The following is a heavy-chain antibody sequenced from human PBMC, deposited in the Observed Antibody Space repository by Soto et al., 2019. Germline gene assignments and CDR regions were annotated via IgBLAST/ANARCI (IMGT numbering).Heavy chain of an antibody. CDR3: ARDRGYSTFDM. V-gene: IGHV3-7*01. CDR1: GGSVSSES. J-gene: IGHJ3*02. Sequence: PSETLSLTCTVSGGSVSSESHYWSWIRQTPGKGLEWVANMKEDGSEKNYVDSVKGRFTISRDNAKNSLYLQMNSLRAEDTAVYYCARDRGYSTFDMWGQGTMVTVSS. D-gene: IGHD1-26*01. CDR2: MKEDGSEK.